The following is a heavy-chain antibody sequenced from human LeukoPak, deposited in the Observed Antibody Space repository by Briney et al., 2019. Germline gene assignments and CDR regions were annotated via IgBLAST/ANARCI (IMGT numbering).Heavy chain of an antibody. D-gene: IGHD3-10*01. CDR3: ARQDRFGESPRGWFDP. V-gene: IGHV4-59*08. CDR2: IYYSGST. CDR1: GGSIISYY. Sequence: PSETLSLTCTVSGGSIISYYWSWIRQPPGKGLEWIGYIYYSGSTNYNPSLKSRVTISVDTSKNQFSLKLSSVTAADTAVYYCARQDRFGESPRGWFDPWGQGTLVTVSS. J-gene: IGHJ5*02.